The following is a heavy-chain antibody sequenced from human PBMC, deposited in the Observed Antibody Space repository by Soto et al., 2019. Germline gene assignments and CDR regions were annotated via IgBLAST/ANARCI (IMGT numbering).Heavy chain of an antibody. Sequence: SVKVSCKASGFTFTSSAMQWVRQARGQRLEWIGWIVVGSGNTNYAQKFQERVTITRDMSTSTAYMELSSLRSEDTAVYYCAAASREYCSGGSCYIYMDVWGKGTTVTVSS. CDR1: GFTFTSSA. D-gene: IGHD2-15*01. J-gene: IGHJ6*03. CDR3: AAASREYCSGGSCYIYMDV. CDR2: IVVGSGNT. V-gene: IGHV1-58*02.